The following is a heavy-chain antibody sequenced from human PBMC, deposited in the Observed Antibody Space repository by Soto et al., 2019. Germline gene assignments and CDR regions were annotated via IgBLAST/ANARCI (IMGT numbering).Heavy chain of an antibody. J-gene: IGHJ4*02. Sequence: QVQLQESGPGLVKPSGTLSLTCAVSGGSISSSNWWSWVRQPPGKGLEWIGEIYHSGSTNYNPSLQSRVPISVDRSKNQFSLRVSSVTAADTAVYYCAREGDASRFFDYWGQGSLVTVSS. D-gene: IGHD3-16*01. CDR2: IYHSGST. V-gene: IGHV4-4*02. CDR1: GGSISSSNW. CDR3: AREGDASRFFDY.